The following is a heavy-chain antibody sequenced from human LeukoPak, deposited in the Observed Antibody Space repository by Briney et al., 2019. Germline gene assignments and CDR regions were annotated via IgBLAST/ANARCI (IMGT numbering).Heavy chain of an antibody. Sequence: SVKVSCKASGGTFSSYAISWVRQAPGQGLGWMGGIIPIFGTANYAQKFQGRVTITADESTSTAYMELSSLRSEDTAVYYCARDSRYCSSTSCENYYYGMDVWGQGTTVTVSS. CDR3: ARDSRYCSSTSCENYYYGMDV. CDR2: IIPIFGTA. V-gene: IGHV1-69*13. CDR1: GGTFSSYA. J-gene: IGHJ6*02. D-gene: IGHD2-2*01.